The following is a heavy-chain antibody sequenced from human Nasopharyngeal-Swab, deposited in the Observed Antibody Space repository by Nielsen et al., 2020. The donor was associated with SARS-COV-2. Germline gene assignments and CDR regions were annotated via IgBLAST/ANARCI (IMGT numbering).Heavy chain of an antibody. CDR1: GGSISSNF. Sequence: SETLSLTCTVSGGSISSNFWNWIRQPPGKGLEWIGYIHYSGSTSYNPSLKSRVTISVDTSTNHFSLNLSSVTAADTAVYYCAKEGATGWFDPWGQGTLVTVSS. V-gene: IGHV4-59*01. J-gene: IGHJ5*02. CDR2: IHYSGST. CDR3: AKEGATGWFDP.